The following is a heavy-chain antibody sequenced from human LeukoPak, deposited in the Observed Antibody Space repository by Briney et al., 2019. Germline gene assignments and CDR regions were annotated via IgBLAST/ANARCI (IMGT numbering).Heavy chain of an antibody. Sequence: GGPLRLSCAASGFTFSSYAMSWVRQAPGKGLEWVSVVSGSGITTYYADSVKGRFTISRDNSKNTLYLQMNSLRAEDTAVYYCAKYGGSSATVNWFDPWGQGTLVTVSS. CDR2: VSGSGITT. CDR1: GFTFSSYA. D-gene: IGHD1-26*01. V-gene: IGHV3-23*01. J-gene: IGHJ5*02. CDR3: AKYGGSSATVNWFDP.